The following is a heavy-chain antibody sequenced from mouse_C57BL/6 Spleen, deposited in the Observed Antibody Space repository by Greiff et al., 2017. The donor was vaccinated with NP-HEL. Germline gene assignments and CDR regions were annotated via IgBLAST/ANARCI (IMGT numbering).Heavy chain of an antibody. J-gene: IGHJ3*01. CDR2: IDPSDSYT. CDR3: ARSCPHDYSLAY. CDR1: GYTFTSYW. D-gene: IGHD2-4*01. V-gene: IGHV1-50*01. Sequence: QVQLKQPGAELVKPGASVKLSCKASGYTFTSYWMQWVKQRPGQGLEWIGEIDPSDSYTKYTQKFKGKATLTVDTSSSTAYMQLSSLTSEDSAVYYCARSCPHDYSLAYWGQGTLVTVSA.